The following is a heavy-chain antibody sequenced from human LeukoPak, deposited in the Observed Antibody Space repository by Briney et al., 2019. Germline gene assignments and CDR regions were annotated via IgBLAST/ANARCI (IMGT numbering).Heavy chain of an antibody. D-gene: IGHD3-22*01. CDR1: GFTFSSYW. Sequence: GGSLRLSCAASGFTFSSYWMSWVRQAPGKGLEWVANIKQDGSEKYYVDSVKGRFTISRDNAKNTLYLQMNSLRAEDTAVYYCAKGNYYDSSAYSYFDYWGQGTLVTVSS. J-gene: IGHJ4*02. V-gene: IGHV3-7*01. CDR2: IKQDGSEK. CDR3: AKGNYYDSSAYSYFDY.